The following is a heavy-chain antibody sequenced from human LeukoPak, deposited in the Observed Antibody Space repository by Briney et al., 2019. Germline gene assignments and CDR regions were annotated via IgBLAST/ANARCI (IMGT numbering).Heavy chain of an antibody. V-gene: IGHV1-24*01. D-gene: IGHD2-2*01. CDR2: FDPEDGET. J-gene: IGHJ4*02. CDR1: GYTLTELS. Sequence: ASVKVSCKVSGYTLTELSMHWVRQAPGKGLEWMGGFDPEDGETIYAQKFQGRVTMTEDASTDTAYMELSSLRSEDTAVYYCATGYCSSTSCPIDYWGQGTLVTVSS. CDR3: ATGYCSSTSCPIDY.